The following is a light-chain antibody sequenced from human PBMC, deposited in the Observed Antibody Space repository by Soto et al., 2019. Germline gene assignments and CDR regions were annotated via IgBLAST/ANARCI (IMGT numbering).Light chain of an antibody. CDR2: EGS. Sequence: QSALTQPASVSGSPGQSITISCTGTSSDVGSYNHVSWYQQYPDKAPKLIIYEGSKRPSGVSNRFSGSKSGNTASLTISGLQAEDEADYYCCSFTLGSTLIFGGGTKLTVL. CDR1: SSDVGSYNH. J-gene: IGLJ2*01. V-gene: IGLV2-23*01. CDR3: CSFTLGSTLI.